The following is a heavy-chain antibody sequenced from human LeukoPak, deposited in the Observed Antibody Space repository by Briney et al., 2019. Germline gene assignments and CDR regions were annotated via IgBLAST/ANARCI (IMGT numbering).Heavy chain of an antibody. D-gene: IGHD6-19*01. CDR2: INEDGSST. V-gene: IGHV3-74*01. CDR3: ARDSSGSSFDP. Sequence: GGSLRLSCAASGSTFSGYWMHWVRQAPGKGLVWVSRINEDGSSTSYADSVKGRFTISRDNAKNTLYLQMNSLRAEDTAVYYCARDSSGSSFDPWGQGTLVTVSS. J-gene: IGHJ5*02. CDR1: GSTFSGYW.